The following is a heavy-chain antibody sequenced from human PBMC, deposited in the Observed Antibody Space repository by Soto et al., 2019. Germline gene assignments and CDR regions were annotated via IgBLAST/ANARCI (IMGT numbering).Heavy chain of an antibody. V-gene: IGHV4-34*01. CDR3: ARGPPNYDIWSGYRTNFDY. J-gene: IGHJ4*02. Sequence: QVQLQQWGAGLLKPSETLSLTCAVYGGSFSGYYWSWIRQPPGKGLAWIGEINHSGSTNYNPSLKTPVPISVDTSKNQLSLKLSSVTAEDTAVYYCARGPPNYDIWSGYRTNFDYWGQGTLLSASS. CDR2: INHSGST. D-gene: IGHD3-3*01. CDR1: GGSFSGYY.